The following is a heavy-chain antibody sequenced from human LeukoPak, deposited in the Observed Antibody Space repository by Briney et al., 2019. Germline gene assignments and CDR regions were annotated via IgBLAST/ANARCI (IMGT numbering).Heavy chain of an antibody. CDR1: GFTSDDYA. V-gene: IGHV3-43D*03. J-gene: IGHJ4*02. CDR3: ARDNWIEAHYFDY. D-gene: IGHD1-1*01. Sequence: GGSLRLSCAASGFTSDDYAMHWVRQAPGKGLEWVSLISWDGGIIYYADSVKGRFTISRDNAKNSLYLQMNSLRAEDTAVYYCARDNWIEAHYFDYWGQGTLVTVSS. CDR2: ISWDGGII.